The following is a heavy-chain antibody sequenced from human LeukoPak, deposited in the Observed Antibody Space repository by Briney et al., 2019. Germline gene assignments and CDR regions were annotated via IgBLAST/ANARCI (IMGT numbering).Heavy chain of an antibody. CDR3: AKDGWSYDFWSGYYVPGSSSNWFDP. D-gene: IGHD3-3*01. J-gene: IGHJ5*02. V-gene: IGHV3-23*01. CDR2: ISGSGGST. Sequence: PGGSLRLSCAASGFTFSSYAMSWVRQAPGKGLEWVSAISGSGGSTYDADSVKGRFTISRDNSKNTLYLQMNSLRAEDTAVYYCAKDGWSYDFWSGYYVPGSSSNWFDPWGQGTLVTVSS. CDR1: GFTFSSYA.